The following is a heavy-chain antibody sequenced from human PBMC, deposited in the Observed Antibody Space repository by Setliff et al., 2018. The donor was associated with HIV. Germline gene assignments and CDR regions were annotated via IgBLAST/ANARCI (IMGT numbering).Heavy chain of an antibody. CDR1: GGSISNSRYY. D-gene: IGHD3-22*01. V-gene: IGHV4-39*01. Sequence: ASETLSLTCTVSGGSISNSRYYWSWIRQPPGKGLEWIGSIYYSGSTYYNPSLKSRVTISVDTSKNQFSLKLSSVTAADAAVYYCASRVYYYDSSGYLREEGFDPWGQGTLVTVPQ. J-gene: IGHJ5*02. CDR3: ASRVYYYDSSGYLREEGFDP. CDR2: IYYSGST.